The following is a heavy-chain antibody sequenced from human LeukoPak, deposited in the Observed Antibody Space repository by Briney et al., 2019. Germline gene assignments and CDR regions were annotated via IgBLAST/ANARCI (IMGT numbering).Heavy chain of an antibody. CDR3: ARSYSSTRGTFYN. CDR1: GFTFSRYG. V-gene: IGHV3-21*01. CDR2: ITSSSSYI. Sequence: GGSLRLSCAASGFTFSRYGRNWVRQAPGKGLEWVSSITSSSSYIYYAGSVKGRFTISRDNAKNSLYLQMNSLRAEDTAVYYWARSYSSTRGTFYNWGQGTLVTVSS. J-gene: IGHJ4*02. D-gene: IGHD6-13*01.